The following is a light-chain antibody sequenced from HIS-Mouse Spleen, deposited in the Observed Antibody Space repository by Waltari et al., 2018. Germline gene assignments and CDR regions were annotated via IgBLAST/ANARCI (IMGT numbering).Light chain of an antibody. CDR3: SSYTSSSFNVV. CDR2: DVR. V-gene: IGLV2-14*03. CDR1: SSDVGGYNY. Sequence: QSALTQPASVSGSPGQSITISCTGTSSDVGGYNYVSWYQQHPGKAPKLMFYDVRNGPSGVSNRFSGSKAGNTASLTISGLQAEDEADYYCSSYTSSSFNVVFGGGTKLTVL. J-gene: IGLJ2*01.